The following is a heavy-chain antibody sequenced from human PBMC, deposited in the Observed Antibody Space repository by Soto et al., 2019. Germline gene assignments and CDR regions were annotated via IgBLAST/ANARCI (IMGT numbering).Heavy chain of an antibody. Sequence: GGSLRLSCAASGFTFSSYGMHWVRQAPGKGLEWVAVISYDGSNKYYADSVKGRFTISRDNSKNTLYLQMNSLRAEDTAVYYCAKVGLRQQPVGPPNGGMDVWGQGTTVTVSS. CDR3: AKVGLRQQPVGPPNGGMDV. CDR1: GFTFSSYG. D-gene: IGHD6-13*01. CDR2: ISYDGSNK. V-gene: IGHV3-30*18. J-gene: IGHJ6*02.